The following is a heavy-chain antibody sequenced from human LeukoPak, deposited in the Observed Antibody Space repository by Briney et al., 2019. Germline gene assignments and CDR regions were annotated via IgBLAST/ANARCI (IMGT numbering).Heavy chain of an antibody. CDR2: IIPILGIA. V-gene: IGHV1-69*04. J-gene: IGHJ6*02. CDR3: ARNEQQLVGSHTPGPRAYGMDV. D-gene: IGHD6-13*01. CDR1: GGTFSSYA. Sequence: SVKVSCKASGGTFSSYAISWVRQAPGQGLEWMGRIIPILGIANYAQKFQGRVTITADKSTSTAYMELSSLRSEDTAVYYCARNEQQLVGSHTPGPRAYGMDVWGQGTTVTVS.